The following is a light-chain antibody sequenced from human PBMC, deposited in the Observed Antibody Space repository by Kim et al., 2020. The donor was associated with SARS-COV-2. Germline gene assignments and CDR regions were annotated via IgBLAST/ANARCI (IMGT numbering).Light chain of an antibody. V-gene: IGKV3-20*01. Sequence: SPWDSATLSCKASQSVSSAYLAWYQQKPGQAPRLLIYDASRRATGIPDRFSGSGSGTDFTLTISRLEPEDFAIYYCQQYGSLPRTFGQGTKVEIK. CDR1: QSVSSAY. CDR3: QQYGSLPRT. CDR2: DAS. J-gene: IGKJ1*01.